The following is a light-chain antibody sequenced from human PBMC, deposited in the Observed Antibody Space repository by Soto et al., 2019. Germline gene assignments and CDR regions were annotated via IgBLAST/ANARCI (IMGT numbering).Light chain of an antibody. Sequence: DIQMTHAPSSLSASVVDRINITFLASQSIGSYLNWYQHKPGRAHKFLIYAVSTLQSWVPSRFNGSGSGTDFTLTISSLQPEDFASYSCQQSYSSPWTFRKRTKVDNK. CDR1: QSIGSY. CDR3: QQSYSSPWT. CDR2: AVS. V-gene: IGKV1-39*01. J-gene: IGKJ1*01.